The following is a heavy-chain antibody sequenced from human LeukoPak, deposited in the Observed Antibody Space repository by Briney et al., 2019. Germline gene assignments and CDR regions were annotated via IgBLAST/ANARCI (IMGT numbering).Heavy chain of an antibody. CDR1: GFTFSSYA. V-gene: IGHV3-23*01. J-gene: IGHJ4*02. CDR3: AKDPSRNYYDSSPLDY. Sequence: GGSLRLSCAASGFTFSSYAMSWVRQAPGKGLEWVSAISGSGGSTYYADSVKGRFTISRDNSKNTLYLQMNSLRAEDTAVYYCAKDPSRNYYDSSPLDYWGQGTLVTVSS. D-gene: IGHD3-22*01. CDR2: ISGSGGST.